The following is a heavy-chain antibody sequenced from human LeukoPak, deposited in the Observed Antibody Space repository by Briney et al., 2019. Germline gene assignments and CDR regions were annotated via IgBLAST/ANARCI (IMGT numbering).Heavy chain of an antibody. V-gene: IGHV4-34*01. J-gene: IGHJ4*02. CDR2: INHSGST. Sequence: SETLSLTCAVYGGSLSGYYWSWIRQPPGKGLEWIGEINHSGSTNYNPSLKSRVTISVDTSKNQFSLKLSSVTAADTAVYYCARGETYYYDSSGYYYWGQGTLVTVSS. CDR3: ARGETYYYDSSGYYY. D-gene: IGHD3-22*01. CDR1: GGSLSGYY.